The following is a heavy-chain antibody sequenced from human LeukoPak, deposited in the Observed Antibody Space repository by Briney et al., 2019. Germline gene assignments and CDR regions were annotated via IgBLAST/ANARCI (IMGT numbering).Heavy chain of an antibody. D-gene: IGHD3-10*01. V-gene: IGHV4-59*08. Sequence: PSETLSLTCTVSGASITGYYWSWIRQPPGKGLECIGYIYHSGSTNYNPSLKSRVTISVDTSKNQLSLKLSSVTAADTAVYYCARHVGTYLDYWGQGTLVTVSS. CDR3: ARHVGTYLDY. J-gene: IGHJ4*02. CDR2: IYHSGST. CDR1: GASITGYY.